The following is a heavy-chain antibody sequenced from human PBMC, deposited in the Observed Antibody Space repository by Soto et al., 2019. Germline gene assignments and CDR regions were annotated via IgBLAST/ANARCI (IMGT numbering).Heavy chain of an antibody. CDR3: ALRRRVRGAYRNKNYYYYMDV. Sequence: EVQLLESGGGLVQPGGSLRLSCAASGFTFSSYAMSWVRQAPGKGLEWVSAISGSGGSTYYADSVKGRFTISRDNSKNTLDLQRNSLRAEDTAVYYCALRRRVRGAYRNKNYYYYMDVWGKGTTVTVSS. J-gene: IGHJ6*03. V-gene: IGHV3-23*01. CDR1: GFTFSSYA. CDR2: ISGSGGST. D-gene: IGHD3-10*01.